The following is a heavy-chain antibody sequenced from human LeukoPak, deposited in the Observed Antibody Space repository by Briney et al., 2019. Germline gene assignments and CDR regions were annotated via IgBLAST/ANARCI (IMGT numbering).Heavy chain of an antibody. CDR2: ISYDGSNK. V-gene: IGHV3-30*18. CDR1: GFTFSSYG. D-gene: IGHD3-22*01. Sequence: GGSLRLSCAASGFTFSSYGMHWVRQAPGKGLEWVAVISYDGSNKYYADSAKGRFTISRDNSKNTLYLQMNSLRAEDTAVYYCAKNGGSGYYFVAFDIWGQGTMVTVSS. CDR3: AKNGGSGYYFVAFDI. J-gene: IGHJ3*02.